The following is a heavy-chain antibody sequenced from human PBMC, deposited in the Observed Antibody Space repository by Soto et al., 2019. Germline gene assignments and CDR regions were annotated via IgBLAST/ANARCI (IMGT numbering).Heavy chain of an antibody. D-gene: IGHD3-22*01. CDR1: GYSFTSYW. V-gene: IGHV5-51*01. J-gene: IGHJ4*02. CDR3: ARQDYYDSSGYYYVDY. CDR2: IYPGDSDT. Sequence: GESLKISCKGSGYSFTSYWIGWVRQMPGKGLEWMGIIYPGDSDTRYSPSFQGQVTISADKSISTAYLQWSSLKASDTAMYYCARQDYYDSSGYYYVDYWGQGTLVTVSS.